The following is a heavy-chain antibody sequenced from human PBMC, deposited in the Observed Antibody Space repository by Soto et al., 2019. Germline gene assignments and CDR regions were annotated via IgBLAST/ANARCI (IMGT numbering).Heavy chain of an antibody. Sequence: ASETLSLTCTVSGGSISSSSYYWGWIRQPPGKGLEWIGSIYYSGSTNYNPSLKSRVTISVDTSKNQFSLKLSSVTAADTAVYYCARVGERDVSSPPVTNRYYYYYYMDVWGKGTTVTVSS. CDR2: IYYSGST. V-gene: IGHV4-39*07. D-gene: IGHD4-17*01. CDR1: GGSISSSSYY. CDR3: ARVGERDVSSPPVTNRYYYYYYMDV. J-gene: IGHJ6*03.